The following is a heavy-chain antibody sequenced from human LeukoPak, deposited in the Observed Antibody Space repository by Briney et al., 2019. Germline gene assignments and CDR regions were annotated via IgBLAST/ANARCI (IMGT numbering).Heavy chain of an antibody. Sequence: PGRSLRLSCAASGFTFSSYGMHWVRQAPGKGLERVAVIWYDGSNKYYADSVKGRFTISRDNSKNTLYLQMNSLRAEDTAVYYCARERWDYDSSGYRYYFDYWGQGTLVTVSS. CDR2: IWYDGSNK. CDR1: GFTFSSYG. CDR3: ARERWDYDSSGYRYYFDY. D-gene: IGHD3-22*01. J-gene: IGHJ4*02. V-gene: IGHV3-33*01.